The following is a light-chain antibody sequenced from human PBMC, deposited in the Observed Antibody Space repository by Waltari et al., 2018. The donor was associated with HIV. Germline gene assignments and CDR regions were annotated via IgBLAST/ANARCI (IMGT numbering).Light chain of an antibody. CDR3: QQYNGVPLT. Sequence: DIQMTQSPSSLSASIGDTVPISCRASQDISNSVSWFQQQPGKVPKLLVHGSFILQRGVPSRFSGSGSGTDYTLTISGLQSDDFATYFCQQYNGVPLTFGGGTRVDI. CDR2: GSF. CDR1: QDISNS. V-gene: IGKV1-NL1*01. J-gene: IGKJ4*01.